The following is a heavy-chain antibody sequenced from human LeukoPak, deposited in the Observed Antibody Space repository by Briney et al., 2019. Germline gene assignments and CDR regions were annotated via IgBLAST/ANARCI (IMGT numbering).Heavy chain of an antibody. CDR2: INAGNGNT. V-gene: IGHV1-3*01. D-gene: IGHD2-8*01. J-gene: IGHJ6*04. Sequence: GASVKVSCKASGYTFTSYAMHWVRQAPGQRLEWMGWINAGNGNTKYSQKFQGRVTITSDTSASTAFMELSSLRSEDTAVYYCARHSGMYAYGMDVWGKGTTVTVSS. CDR1: GYTFTSYA. CDR3: ARHSGMYAYGMDV.